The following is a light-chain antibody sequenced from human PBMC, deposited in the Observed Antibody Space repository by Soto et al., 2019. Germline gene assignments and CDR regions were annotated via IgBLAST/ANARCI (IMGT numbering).Light chain of an antibody. Sequence: EIVLTQSPGTLSFSPGKRATLSCRASHSISSSYLAWYQQRPGQAPRLLIYGASSRVTGIPDRFSGSGSGTEFTLTISRLEPEDFAVYYCQQYGSSSWTFGQGTKVDIK. J-gene: IGKJ1*01. CDR3: QQYGSSSWT. V-gene: IGKV3-20*01. CDR1: HSISSSY. CDR2: GAS.